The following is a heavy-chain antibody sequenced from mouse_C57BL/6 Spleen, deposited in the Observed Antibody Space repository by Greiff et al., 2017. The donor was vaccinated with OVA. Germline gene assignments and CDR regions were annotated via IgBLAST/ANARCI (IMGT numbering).Heavy chain of an antibody. Sequence: EVKLVESGAELVRPGASVKLSCTASGFNIKDDYMHWVKQRPEQGLEWIGWIDPENGDTEYASKFQGKATITADTSSNTAYLQLSSLTSEDTAVYYCTTMLQDYWGQGTTLTVSS. J-gene: IGHJ2*01. CDR1: GFNIKDDY. D-gene: IGHD2-12*01. CDR2: IDPENGDT. CDR3: TTMLQDY. V-gene: IGHV14-4*01.